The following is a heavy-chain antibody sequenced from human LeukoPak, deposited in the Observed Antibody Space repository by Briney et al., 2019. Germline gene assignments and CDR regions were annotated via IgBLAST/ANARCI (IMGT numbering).Heavy chain of an antibody. Sequence: SVKVSCKASGGTFSSYAISWVRQAPGQGLEWMGGIIPIFGTANYAQKFQGRVTITADESTSTAYMELSSLRSEDTAVYYCATTRDGYNPDFDDWGQGTLVTVSS. D-gene: IGHD5-24*01. V-gene: IGHV1-69*13. CDR1: GGTFSSYA. CDR3: ATTRDGYNPDFDD. J-gene: IGHJ4*02. CDR2: IIPIFGTA.